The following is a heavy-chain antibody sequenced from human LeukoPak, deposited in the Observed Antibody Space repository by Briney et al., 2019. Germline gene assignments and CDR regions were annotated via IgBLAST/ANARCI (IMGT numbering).Heavy chain of an antibody. J-gene: IGHJ4*02. CDR3: ARDRPFFDY. V-gene: IGHV3-30*04. Sequence: PGGSLRLSCAASGFTFSIYAIHWVRQAPGKGLEWVAFISYDGNNEYYADSVRGRFTISRDSSENTLYLQMNSLRTEDTAVYYCARDRPFFDYWGQGTLVTVSS. CDR2: ISYDGNNE. CDR1: GFTFSIYA.